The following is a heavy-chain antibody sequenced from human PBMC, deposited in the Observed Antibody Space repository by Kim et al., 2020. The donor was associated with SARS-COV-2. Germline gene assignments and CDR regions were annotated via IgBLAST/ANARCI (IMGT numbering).Heavy chain of an antibody. CDR1: GNTFTTYW. V-gene: IGHV5-51*01. J-gene: IGHJ5*02. CDR3: ASRQYSDTWSDP. CDR2: IYTANSAP. D-gene: IGHD1-26*01. Sequence: GESLKISCQGLGNTFTTYWIGWVRQMPGKGLEWMGVIYTANSAPRYSPSFQGQVTFSVDKSINTVYLQWNSLKASDSAMYYCASRQYSDTWSDPWGQGTLVTVSS.